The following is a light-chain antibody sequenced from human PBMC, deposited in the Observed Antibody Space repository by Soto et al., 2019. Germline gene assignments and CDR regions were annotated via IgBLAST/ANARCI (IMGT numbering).Light chain of an antibody. CDR3: SSYAGSSNV. V-gene: IGLV2-8*01. J-gene: IGLJ1*01. CDR2: EVN. Sequence: QSVLTQPRSVSGSPGQSVTISCTGTSSDFGGYNYVSWYQQHPGKAPKLMIYEVNKRPSGVPDRFSGSKSGNTASLTVSGLQAEDEADYYCSSYAGSSNVFGTGTKVTVL. CDR1: SSDFGGYNY.